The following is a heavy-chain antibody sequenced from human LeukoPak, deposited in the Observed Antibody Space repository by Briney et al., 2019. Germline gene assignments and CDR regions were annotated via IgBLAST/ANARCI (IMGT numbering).Heavy chain of an antibody. V-gene: IGHV3-30*04. CDR1: GFTFNIYA. J-gene: IGHJ3*02. CDR2: ISSDGNNE. Sequence: PGKSLRLSCAASGFTFNIYAINWVRQAPGRGLKWVTLISSDGNNEYYADSVKGRFTISRDNSKNTLYLQMNSLRAEDTAVYYCARDRGGSFDIWGQGTMVTVSS. CDR3: ARDRGGSFDI. D-gene: IGHD5-24*01.